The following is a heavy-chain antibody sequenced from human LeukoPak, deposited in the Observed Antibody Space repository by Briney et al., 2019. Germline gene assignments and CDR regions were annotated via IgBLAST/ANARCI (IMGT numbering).Heavy chain of an antibody. J-gene: IGHJ4*02. CDR1: GGSISSGGYY. V-gene: IGHV4-31*03. D-gene: IGHD5-12*01. CDR3: TTGDSGYQFDY. CDR2: IYYSGST. Sequence: SETLSLTCTVSGGSISSGGYYWSWIRQHPGKGLEWIGYIYYSGSTYYNPSLKSRVTISVDTSKNQFSLKLSSVTAADTAVYYCTTGDSGYQFDYWGQGTLVTVSS.